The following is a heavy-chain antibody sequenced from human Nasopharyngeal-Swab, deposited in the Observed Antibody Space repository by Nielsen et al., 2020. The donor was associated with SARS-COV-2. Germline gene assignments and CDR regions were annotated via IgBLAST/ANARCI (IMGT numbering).Heavy chain of an antibody. CDR2: IYHSGST. Sequence: SETLSLTCTVSGGSISSSSYYWGWIRQPPGKGLEWIGSIYHSGSTNYNPSLKSRVTISVDTSKNQFSLKLSSVTAADTAVYYCARMIVGAPRWFDTWGQGTLVTVSS. V-gene: IGHV4-39*07. J-gene: IGHJ5*02. CDR1: GGSISSSSYY. D-gene: IGHD1-26*01. CDR3: ARMIVGAPRWFDT.